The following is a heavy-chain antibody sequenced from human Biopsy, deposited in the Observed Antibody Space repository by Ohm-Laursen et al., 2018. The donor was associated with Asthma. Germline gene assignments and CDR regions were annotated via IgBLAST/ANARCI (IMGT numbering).Heavy chain of an antibody. D-gene: IGHD2-2*01. CDR3: ARISICRTTTCYSYFADSMDV. CDR1: GFTFSSYG. CDR2: ISPGAGSK. Sequence: SLRLSCTASGFTFSSYGMNWVRQAPGKGLQWVSSISPGAGSKYYADSVRGRFTISRDNSNTVFLQMNSLRAEDTAVYYCARISICRTTTCYSYFADSMDVWGQGTTVTVSS. V-gene: IGHV3-23*01. J-gene: IGHJ6*02.